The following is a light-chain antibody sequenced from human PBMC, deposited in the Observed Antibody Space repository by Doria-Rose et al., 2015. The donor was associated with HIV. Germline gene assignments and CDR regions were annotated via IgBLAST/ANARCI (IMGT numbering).Light chain of an antibody. CDR2: GNT. J-gene: IGLJ1*01. Sequence: QSVVTQPPSVSGAPGQRVAISCTGSSSNIGAGFDVNWYQQFPGTAPKLLIHGNTNRPSWVPDRFSGSKSGNSASLAISGLRAEDEADYCCQSYDSRLSVYVFGTGTKVTVL. CDR1: SSNIGAGFD. CDR3: QSYDSRLSVYV. V-gene: IGLV1-40*01.